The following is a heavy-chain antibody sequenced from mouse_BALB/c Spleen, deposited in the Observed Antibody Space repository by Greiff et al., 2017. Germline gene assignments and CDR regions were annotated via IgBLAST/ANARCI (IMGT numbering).Heavy chain of an antibody. Sequence: DVMLVESGGGLVKPGGSLKLSCAASGFTFSDYYMYWVRQTPEKRLEWVATISDGGSYTYYPDSVKGRFTISRDNAKNNLYLQMSSLKSEDTAMYYCARLGNGYYHYAMDYWGQGTSVTVSS. V-gene: IGHV5-4*02. D-gene: IGHD2-3*01. CDR3: ARLGNGYYHYAMDY. CDR2: ISDGGSYT. J-gene: IGHJ4*01. CDR1: GFTFSDYY.